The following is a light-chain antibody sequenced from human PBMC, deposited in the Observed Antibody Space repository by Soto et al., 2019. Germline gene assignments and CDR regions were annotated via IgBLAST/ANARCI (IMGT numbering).Light chain of an antibody. V-gene: IGKV4-1*01. CDR2: WAS. CDR3: HQFYSIPIT. J-gene: IGKJ3*01. CDR1: QSVLYTSNNKNH. Sequence: DIVMTQSPDSLAVSLGERATINCKSSQSVLYTSNNKNHLAWYQQKPGQPPKLLIYWASTRESRVPDRFSGSGSGTDFTLTISSLQAEDVAVYYCHQFYSIPITFGPGTKVDIK.